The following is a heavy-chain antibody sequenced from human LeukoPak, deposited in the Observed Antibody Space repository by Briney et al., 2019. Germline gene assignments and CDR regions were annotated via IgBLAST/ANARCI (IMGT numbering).Heavy chain of an antibody. Sequence: PGGSLRLSCVVSGFTFSSYTMHWVRQAPGKGLEWVGVILYDGSNKYYADSVKGRFTISRDNSKNTLYMQVNSLRAEDTAVYYCAREIPRGSSFDYWGQGTLVTVSS. J-gene: IGHJ4*02. V-gene: IGHV3-30-3*01. D-gene: IGHD6-13*01. CDR2: ILYDGSNK. CDR3: AREIPRGSSFDY. CDR1: GFTFSSYT.